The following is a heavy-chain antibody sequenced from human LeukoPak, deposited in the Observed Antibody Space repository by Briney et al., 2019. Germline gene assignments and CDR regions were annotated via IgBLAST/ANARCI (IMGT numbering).Heavy chain of an antibody. J-gene: IGHJ4*02. Sequence: PGGSLRLSCAASGFTFSSYSMNWVRQAPGKGLEWVSSISSSSSYIYYADSVKGRFTVSRDNAKNSLYLQMNSLRAEDTAVYYCARDSTNVYYFDYWGQGTLVTVSS. D-gene: IGHD1-1*01. V-gene: IGHV3-21*01. CDR2: ISSSSSYI. CDR3: ARDSTNVYYFDY. CDR1: GFTFSSYS.